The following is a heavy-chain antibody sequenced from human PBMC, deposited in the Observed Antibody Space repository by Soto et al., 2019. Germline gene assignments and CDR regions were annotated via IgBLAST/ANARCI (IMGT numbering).Heavy chain of an antibody. V-gene: IGHV3-23*01. J-gene: IGHJ6*02. CDR1: GFTFSSYA. Sequence: EVQLLESGGGLVQPGGSLRLSCAASGFTFSSYAMSWVRPAPGKGLEWVSAISGSGGSTYYADSVKGRFTISRDNSKNTLYLQMNSLRAEDTAVYYCAKDAIIAARPVYYYGMDVWGQGTTVTVSS. CDR3: AKDAIIAARPVYYYGMDV. D-gene: IGHD6-6*01. CDR2: ISGSGGST.